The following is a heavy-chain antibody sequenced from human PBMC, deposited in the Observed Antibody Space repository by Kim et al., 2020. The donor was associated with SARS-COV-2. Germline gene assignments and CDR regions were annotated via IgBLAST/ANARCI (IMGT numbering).Heavy chain of an antibody. D-gene: IGHD3-22*01. V-gene: IGHV3-49*03. CDR1: GFTFGDYA. CDR3: TRDEFSGGYYDSSGTGY. J-gene: IGHJ4*02. Sequence: GGSLRLSCTASGFTFGDYAMSWFRQAPGKGLEWVGFIRSKAYGGTTEYAASVKGRFTISRDDSKSIAYLQMNSLKTEDTAVYYCTRDEFSGGYYDSSGTGYWGQGTLVTVSS. CDR2: IRSKAYGGTT.